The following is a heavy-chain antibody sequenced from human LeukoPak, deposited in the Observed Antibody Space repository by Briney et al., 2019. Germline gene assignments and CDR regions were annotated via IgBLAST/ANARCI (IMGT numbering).Heavy chain of an antibody. V-gene: IGHV4-39*07. CDR1: GGSISSSSYY. D-gene: IGHD3-10*01. J-gene: IGHJ6*03. CDR2: IYYSGST. CDR3: VGSGRQRLGTPPHYYYYYYMDV. Sequence: PSETLSLTCTVSGGSISSSSYYWGWIRQPPGKGLEWIGSIYYSGSTYYNPSLKSRVTISVDTSKNQFSLKLSSVTAADTAVYYCVGSGRQRLGTPPHYYYYYYMDVWGKGTTVTISS.